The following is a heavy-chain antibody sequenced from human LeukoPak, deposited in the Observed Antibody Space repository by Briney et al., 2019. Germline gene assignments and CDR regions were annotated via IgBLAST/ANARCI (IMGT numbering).Heavy chain of an antibody. D-gene: IGHD3-10*01. CDR2: IYYSGST. V-gene: IGHV4-30-4*01. J-gene: IGHJ5*02. Sequence: PSQTLSLACTVSGGSISSGDYYWSWIRQPPGKGLEWIGYIYYSGSTYYNPSLKSRVTISVDTSKNQFSLKLSSVTAADTAVYYCASLITMVRGVNFAWFDPWGQGTLVTVSS. CDR1: GGSISSGDYY. CDR3: ASLITMVRGVNFAWFDP.